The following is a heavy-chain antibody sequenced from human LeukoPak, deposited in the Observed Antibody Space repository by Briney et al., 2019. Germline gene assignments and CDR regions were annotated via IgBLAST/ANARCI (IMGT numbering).Heavy chain of an antibody. D-gene: IGHD3-16*02. J-gene: IGHJ4*02. CDR1: GFNFSSYG. CDR2: IRYDGSNK. CDR3: AGGSYRYSDY. V-gene: IGHV3-30*02. Sequence: GGSLRLSCAASGFNFSSYGMHWVRQAPGKGLEWVAFIRYDGSNKYYADSVKGRFTISRDNSKNTLYLQMNSLRAEDTAVYYCAGGSYRYSDYWGQGTLVTVSS.